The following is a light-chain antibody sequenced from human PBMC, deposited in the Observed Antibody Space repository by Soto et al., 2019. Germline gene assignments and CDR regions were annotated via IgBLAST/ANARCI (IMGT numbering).Light chain of an antibody. CDR1: QSVSSN. Sequence: EIVMTQSPATLSVSPGDRATLSCRASQSVSSNLAWYQQKPGQAPRLLIHGASTRATGIPARFSGSGSGTEFTLIISSLQSEEFAVYYCQQYNVWPTFGQGTKVEIK. CDR2: GAS. V-gene: IGKV3-15*01. J-gene: IGKJ1*01. CDR3: QQYNVWPT.